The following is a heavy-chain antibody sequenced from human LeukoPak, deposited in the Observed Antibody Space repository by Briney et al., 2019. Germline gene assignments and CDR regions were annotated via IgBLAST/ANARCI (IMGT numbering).Heavy chain of an antibody. Sequence: SETLSLTCTVSGGTISSYYWNWIRQPPGKGLEWIGYIHDSGSTKYNPSLKSRVTISVDTSKNQFSLKLSSVTAADTAVYYCARAPAAAAGWFDPWGQGTLVTVSS. CDR1: GGTISSYY. CDR2: IHDSGST. J-gene: IGHJ5*02. V-gene: IGHV4-59*12. D-gene: IGHD6-13*01. CDR3: ARAPAAAAGWFDP.